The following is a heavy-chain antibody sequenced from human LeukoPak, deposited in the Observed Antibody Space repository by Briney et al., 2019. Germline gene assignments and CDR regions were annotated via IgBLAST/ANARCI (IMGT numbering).Heavy chain of an antibody. CDR3: ARVRGQYFFDY. CDR2: IYSGGST. Sequence: GGSLGLSCAASGFIVSNNYMSWVRQAPGKGLEWVSVIYSGGSTFYADSVEGRFTISRHNSKNTVYLQMNSLRAEDTAVYYCARVRGQYFFDYWGQGILVTVSS. D-gene: IGHD3-16*01. J-gene: IGHJ4*02. CDR1: GFIVSNNY. V-gene: IGHV3-53*04.